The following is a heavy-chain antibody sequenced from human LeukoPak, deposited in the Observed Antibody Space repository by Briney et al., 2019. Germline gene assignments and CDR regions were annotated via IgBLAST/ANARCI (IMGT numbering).Heavy chain of an antibody. D-gene: IGHD3-9*01. CDR1: GFTFSSYW. J-gene: IGHJ6*02. V-gene: IGHV3-74*01. CDR3: AADILTGPTGYYYYYYGMDV. CDR2: INTDGSST. Sequence: GGSLRLSCTASGFTFSSYWMHWVRQAPGRGLVWVSRINTDGSSTSYADSVKGRFTISRDNSKNTLYLQMNSLRAEDTAVYYCAADILTGPTGYYYYYYGMDVWGQGTTVTVSS.